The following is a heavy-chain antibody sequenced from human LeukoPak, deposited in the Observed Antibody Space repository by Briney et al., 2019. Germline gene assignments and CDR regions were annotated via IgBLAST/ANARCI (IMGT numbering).Heavy chain of an antibody. Sequence: SETLSLTCVVSGDSITSGYYWAWIRQPPGKGLEWIGSIFHSGSTYRNPSLRSQVTISLNTSKNQISLILSSMTAADTAVYYCARSSSVDTALVGVHWFDPWGQGTLVTVSS. J-gene: IGHJ5*02. CDR2: IFHSGST. V-gene: IGHV4-38-2*01. CDR1: GDSITSGYY. CDR3: ARSSSVDTALVGVHWFDP. D-gene: IGHD5-18*01.